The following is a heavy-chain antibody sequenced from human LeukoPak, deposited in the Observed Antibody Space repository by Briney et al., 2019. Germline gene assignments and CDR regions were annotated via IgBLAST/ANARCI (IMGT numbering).Heavy chain of an antibody. CDR1: GDSISTSNYY. CDR2: IYYSGIT. CDR3: ARDRGTWNDDGFDY. D-gene: IGHD1-1*01. J-gene: IGHJ4*02. Sequence: SETLSLTCTVSGDSISTSNYYWAWIRQPPGKGLEWIGSIYYSGITYYNASLKSRVTTSLDTSKNQLSLKVNSVTAADTAVYYCARDRGTWNDDGFDYWGQGTLVTVSS. V-gene: IGHV4-39*07.